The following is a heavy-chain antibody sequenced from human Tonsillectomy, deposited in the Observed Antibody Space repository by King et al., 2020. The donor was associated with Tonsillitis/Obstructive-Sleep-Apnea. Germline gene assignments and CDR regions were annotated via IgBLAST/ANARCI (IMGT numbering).Heavy chain of an antibody. CDR3: ARELGDLPYYGMDV. J-gene: IGHJ6*02. CDR2: IKQDGSEK. D-gene: IGHD3-16*01. Sequence: VQLVQSGGGLVQPGGSLRLSCAASGFTFSSYWMSWVRQAPGKGLEWVANIKQDGSEKYYMDSVKGRFTISRDNAKNSLYLQMNSLRAEDTAVYYCARELGDLPYYGMDVWGQGTTVSVSS. V-gene: IGHV3-7*03. CDR1: GFTFSSYW.